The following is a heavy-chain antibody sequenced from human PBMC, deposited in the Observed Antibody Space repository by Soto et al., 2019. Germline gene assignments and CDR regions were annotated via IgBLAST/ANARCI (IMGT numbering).Heavy chain of an antibody. V-gene: IGHV4-34*01. CDR3: ARTNSGSYFRYYFDY. CDR2: INHSGST. D-gene: IGHD1-26*01. J-gene: IGHJ4*02. CDR1: GGSFSGYY. Sequence: SETLSLTCAVYGGSFSGYYWTWIRQPPGTGLEWIGEINHSGSTNYNPSLKSRVTISVDTSKNQFSLKLTSVTAADTAVYYCARTNSGSYFRYYFDYRGQGTLVTVSS.